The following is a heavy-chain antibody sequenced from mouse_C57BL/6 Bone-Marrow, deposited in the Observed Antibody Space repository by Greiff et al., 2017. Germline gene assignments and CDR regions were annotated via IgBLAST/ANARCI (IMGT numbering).Heavy chain of an antibody. V-gene: IGHV1-52*01. J-gene: IGHJ2*01. Sequence: QVQLQQPGAELVRPGSSVKLSCKASGYTFTSYWMHWVKQRPIQGLEWIGNIDPSDSETHYNQKFKDKATLTVDKSSSTAYMQLSSLTSEDSAVYYCAREEENYYGSSLDYWGQGTTLTVSS. D-gene: IGHD1-1*01. CDR3: AREEENYYGSSLDY. CDR1: GYTFTSYW. CDR2: IDPSDSET.